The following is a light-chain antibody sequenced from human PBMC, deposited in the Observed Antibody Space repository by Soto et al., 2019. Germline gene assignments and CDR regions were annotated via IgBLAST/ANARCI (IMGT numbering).Light chain of an antibody. CDR1: QSVRSD. CDR2: GAS. CDR3: QQYDNWTQT. J-gene: IGKJ1*01. V-gene: IGKV3-15*01. Sequence: EILMTQCPATLYVSPGERATLSCRATQSVRSDLAWYQHKPGQAPRLLIYGASTRETGIPARFSGRGAGTECTLTISSLQSVDVAVYDCQQYDNWTQTFGPGTKVDNK.